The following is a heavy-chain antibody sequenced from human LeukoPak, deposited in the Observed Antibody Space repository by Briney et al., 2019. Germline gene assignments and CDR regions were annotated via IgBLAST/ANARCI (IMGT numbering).Heavy chain of an antibody. CDR3: ARAVRESGSLHLDLTRKRLDLHTRPFYFDY. J-gene: IGHJ4*02. D-gene: IGHD1-1*01. CDR2: ISGSGDSDST. CDR1: GFTFSSYA. Sequence: PGGSLRLSCAASGFTFSSYAMSWVRQAPGKGLEWVSGISGSGDSDSTYYADSVKGRFTISRDNSRNTLYLQMNSLRAEDTAVYYCARAVRESGSLHLDLTRKRLDLHTRPFYFDYWGQGTLVTVSS. V-gene: IGHV3-23*01.